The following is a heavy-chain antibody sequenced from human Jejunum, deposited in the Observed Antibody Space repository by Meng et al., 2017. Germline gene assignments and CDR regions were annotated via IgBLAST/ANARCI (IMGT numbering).Heavy chain of an antibody. CDR2: ISASARDT. Sequence: ESLKISCAASGFTFSDYAMGWVRQAPGKGLEWVSSISASARDTYYADSVKGRFSISRDNSKNTLYLQMNSLRVDDSAVYFCAKGLEEAAGTARRYYDYWGLGTLVTVSS. J-gene: IGHJ4*02. V-gene: IGHV3-23*01. CDR3: AKGLEEAAGTARRYYDY. D-gene: IGHD6-13*01. CDR1: GFTFSDYA.